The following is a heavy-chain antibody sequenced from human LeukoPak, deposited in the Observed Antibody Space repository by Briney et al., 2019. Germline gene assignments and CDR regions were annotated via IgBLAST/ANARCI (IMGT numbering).Heavy chain of an antibody. Sequence: GGSLRLSCSASGFTFSSYAMSWVRQAPGKGLEWVSAISGSGGSTYYADSVKGRFTISRDNSKNTLYLQMNSLRAEDTAVYYCAKGHGYSYGTYYSDYWGQGTLVTVSS. D-gene: IGHD5-18*01. CDR2: ISGSGGST. J-gene: IGHJ4*02. CDR1: GFTFSSYA. V-gene: IGHV3-23*01. CDR3: AKGHGYSYGTYYSDY.